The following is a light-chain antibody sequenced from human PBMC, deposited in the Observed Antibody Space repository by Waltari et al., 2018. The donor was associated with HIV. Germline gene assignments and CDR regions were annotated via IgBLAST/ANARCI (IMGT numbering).Light chain of an antibody. Sequence: EIVLTQSPGTLSLSPGERATLSCRASQSVSSTYLAWYQQRPGQAPRLAMYDISTRATDIPDRFSGSGSGTDFTLTISRLEPEDFAVYYCHQYATSPLTFGGGTKVEIK. CDR2: DIS. J-gene: IGKJ4*01. V-gene: IGKV3-20*01. CDR1: QSVSSTY. CDR3: HQYATSPLT.